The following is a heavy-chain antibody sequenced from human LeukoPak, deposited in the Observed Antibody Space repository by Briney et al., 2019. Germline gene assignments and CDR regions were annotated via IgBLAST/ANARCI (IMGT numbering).Heavy chain of an antibody. V-gene: IGHV1-69*05. Sequence: SVKVSCKASGGTFSSYAISWVRQAPGQGLEWMGGIIPIFGTANYAQKFQGRVTMTTDTSTSTAYMELRSLRSDDTAVYYCARDPNAMVTSLFDYWGQGTLVTVSS. CDR3: ARDPNAMVTSLFDY. CDR2: IIPIFGTA. J-gene: IGHJ4*02. CDR1: GGTFSSYA. D-gene: IGHD5-18*01.